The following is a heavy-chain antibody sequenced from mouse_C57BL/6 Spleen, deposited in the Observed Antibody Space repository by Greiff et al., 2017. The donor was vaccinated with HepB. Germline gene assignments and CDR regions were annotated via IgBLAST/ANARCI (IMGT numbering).Heavy chain of an antibody. D-gene: IGHD2-3*01. CDR3: RDGYYISWFAY. CDR1: YTFTDYYM. Sequence: VQLQQSGPDLVKPGASLKISCTASGYTFTDYYMPWVRQNPGKGLEWIADISPGGGNTYYTETFKGRATLTADTSSSTAYLQLSSLTSEDSAVYFCSRDGYYISWFAYWGKGTLVTVSA. CDR2: SPGGGNTY. V-gene: IGHV1-83*01. J-gene: IGHJ3*01.